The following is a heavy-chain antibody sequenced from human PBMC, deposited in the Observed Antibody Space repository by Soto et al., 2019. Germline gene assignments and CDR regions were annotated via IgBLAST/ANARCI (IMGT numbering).Heavy chain of an antibody. Sequence: SETLSLTCTVSGGSISSSSYYWGWIRQPPGKGLEWIGSIYYSGSTYYNPSLKSRVTISVDTSKNQFSLKLSSVTAADTAVCYCAITTDFWSGYYIGYWGQGTLVTVSS. CDR3: AITTDFWSGYYIGY. CDR2: IYYSGST. D-gene: IGHD3-3*01. CDR1: GGSISSSSYY. V-gene: IGHV4-39*01. J-gene: IGHJ4*02.